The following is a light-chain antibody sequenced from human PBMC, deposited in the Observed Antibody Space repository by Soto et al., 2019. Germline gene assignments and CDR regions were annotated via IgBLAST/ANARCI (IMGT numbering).Light chain of an antibody. CDR1: QGISTW. CDR2: GAS. Sequence: EIHMTQSPSSVSASVGYRFTITCRASQGISTWLDWYQQKAGKAPNLLIYGASNLHSGVPSRFSGSGSGTNFTLTISSLQPEDFETYYCQQANSFPITFGQGTRLEIK. J-gene: IGKJ5*01. V-gene: IGKV1-12*01. CDR3: QQANSFPIT.